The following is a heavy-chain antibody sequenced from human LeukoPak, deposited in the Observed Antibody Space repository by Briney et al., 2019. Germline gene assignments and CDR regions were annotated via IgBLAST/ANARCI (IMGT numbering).Heavy chain of an antibody. CDR3: ARGSGGVIITYYFDY. J-gene: IGHJ4*02. V-gene: IGHV4-39*07. CDR1: GGSISSSTYY. D-gene: IGHD3-10*01. CDR2: MYYSGST. Sequence: PSETLSLTCTVSGGSISSSTYYWGWIRQPPGKGLEWIGNMYYSGSTYYNPSLKSRVTISVDTSKNQFSLKLSSVTAADTAVYYCARGSGGVIITYYFDYWGQGTLVTVSS.